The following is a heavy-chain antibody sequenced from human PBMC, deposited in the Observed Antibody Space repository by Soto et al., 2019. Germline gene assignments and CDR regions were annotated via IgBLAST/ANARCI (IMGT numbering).Heavy chain of an antibody. J-gene: IGHJ2*01. D-gene: IGHD5-18*01. CDR1: GFTVSSYA. Sequence: QVQLVESGGGVVQPGRSLRLSCAASGFTVSSYAMHWVRQAPGKGLECVAVISYDGSNKYYADSVKGRFTISRVNSKNTLYLQMNSLRAEDTAVYYCARDPLWGTAMVLWYFDLWGRGTLVTVSS. V-gene: IGHV3-30-3*01. CDR3: ARDPLWGTAMVLWYFDL. CDR2: ISYDGSNK.